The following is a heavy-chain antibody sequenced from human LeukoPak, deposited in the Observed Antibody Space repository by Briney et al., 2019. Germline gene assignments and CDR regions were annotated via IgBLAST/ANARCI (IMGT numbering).Heavy chain of an antibody. Sequence: PSETLSLTCAIYGGSFSGYYWSWIRQPPGKGLEWIGEINQSGSTNYNPSLKSRVTISIDTSKNQFSLKLSSVTAADTAVYYCARDSGSGTYYWGQGTLVTVSS. CDR3: ARDSGSGTYY. V-gene: IGHV4-34*01. J-gene: IGHJ4*02. D-gene: IGHD6-19*01. CDR2: INQSGST. CDR1: GGSFSGYY.